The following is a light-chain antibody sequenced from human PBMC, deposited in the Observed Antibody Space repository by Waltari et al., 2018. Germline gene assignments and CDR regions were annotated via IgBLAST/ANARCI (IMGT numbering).Light chain of an antibody. V-gene: IGKV2-28*01. Sequence: DIVMTQSPLSLPVTPGEPASIPCRSSQLLLHSNGYTYLDWYLQKPGQSPQLLIYLGSNRASGVPDRFSGSGSGTDFTLKISRVEAEDVGVYYCMQALQTPLTFGGGTKVEIK. CDR1: QLLLHSNGYTY. CDR3: MQALQTPLT. CDR2: LGS. J-gene: IGKJ4*01.